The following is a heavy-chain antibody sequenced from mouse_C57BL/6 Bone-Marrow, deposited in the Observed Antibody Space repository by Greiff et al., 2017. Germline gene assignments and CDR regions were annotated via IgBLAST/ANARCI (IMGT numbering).Heavy chain of an antibody. CDR1: GYTFTSYW. D-gene: IGHD2-4*01. Sequence: QVQLQQPGAELVKPGASVKVSCKASGYTFTSYWMHWVKQRPGQGLEWIGRIHPSDSDTNYNQKFKGKATLTVVKSSSTAYMQLSSLTSEDSAVYNGAIDYDDYAVGYFDAWGTGTTVTVSS. V-gene: IGHV1-74*01. CDR2: IHPSDSDT. CDR3: AIDYDDYAVGYFDA. J-gene: IGHJ1*02.